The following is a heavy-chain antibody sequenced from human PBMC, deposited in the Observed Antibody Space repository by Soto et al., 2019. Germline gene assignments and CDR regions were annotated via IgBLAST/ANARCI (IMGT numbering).Heavy chain of an antibody. CDR1: GYSFTSYW. J-gene: IGHJ6*02. CDR3: ARLDSSGYYKDYYYYGMDV. CDR2: IYPGDSDT. D-gene: IGHD3-22*01. Sequence: PGESLKISCKGSGYSFTSYWIGWVRQMPGKGLEWMGIIYPGDSDTRYSPSFQGQVTISADKSISTAYLQWSSLQASDTAMYYCARLDSSGYYKDYYYYGMDVWGQGTTVTVSS. V-gene: IGHV5-51*01.